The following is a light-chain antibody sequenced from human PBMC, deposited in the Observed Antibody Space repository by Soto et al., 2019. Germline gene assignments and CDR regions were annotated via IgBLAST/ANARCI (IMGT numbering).Light chain of an antibody. V-gene: IGKV1-39*01. Sequence: DIQLTQLPPSLSASVGGRLSISCRASQTITTFLNWYQQRPGKAPKLLIFLASRLQSGVPSRFSGSGSGTDFTLTITNVQPEDFVTYHCQQGYSTPYTFGPGTTVDI. CDR1: QTITTF. J-gene: IGKJ3*01. CDR3: QQGYSTPYT. CDR2: LAS.